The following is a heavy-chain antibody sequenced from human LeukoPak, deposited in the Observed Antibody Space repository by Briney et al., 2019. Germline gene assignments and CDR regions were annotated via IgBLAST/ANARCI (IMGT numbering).Heavy chain of an antibody. CDR3: GGGYSFS. CDR2: INHSGST. D-gene: IGHD5-18*01. J-gene: IGHJ5*02. CDR1: GGSFSGYY. V-gene: IGHV4-34*01. Sequence: SETLSLTCAVYGGSFSGYYWSWIRQPPGKGLEWIGEINHSGSTNYNPSLKSQVTISVDTSKNQFSLKLSSVTAADTAVYYCGGGYSFSWGQGTLVTVSS.